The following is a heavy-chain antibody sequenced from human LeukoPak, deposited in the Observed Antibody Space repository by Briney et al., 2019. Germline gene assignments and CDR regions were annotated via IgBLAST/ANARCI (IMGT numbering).Heavy chain of an antibody. J-gene: IGHJ6*02. D-gene: IGHD3-16*01. CDR1: GGSISDYL. V-gene: IGHV4-59*12. CDR2: ISYSGST. CDR3: ARVETYYYGLSV. Sequence: SETLSLTCTVSGGSISDYLWSGIRQPPGKGLEWIGHISYSGSTKYNPSLKTRVTMSIDTSKRQFSLNLPSVTAADTAVYYCARVETYYYGLSVWGQRSAVTVSS.